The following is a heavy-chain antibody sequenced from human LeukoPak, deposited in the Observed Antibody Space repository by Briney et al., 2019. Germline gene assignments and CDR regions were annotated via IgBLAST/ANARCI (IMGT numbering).Heavy chain of an antibody. V-gene: IGHV1-2*02. J-gene: IGHJ4*02. CDR1: GYTFTGYY. D-gene: IGHD2-2*01. CDR3: ARSRSRDCSSNSCYSYGLDY. CDR2: INPNSGGT. Sequence: ASVKVSCKASGYTFTGYYMHWVRQAPGQGLEWMGWINPNSGGTNYAQKFQGRVAMTRDTSISTAYMELSRLRSDDTAVNYCARSRSRDCSSNSCYSYGLDYWGQGTLVTVSS.